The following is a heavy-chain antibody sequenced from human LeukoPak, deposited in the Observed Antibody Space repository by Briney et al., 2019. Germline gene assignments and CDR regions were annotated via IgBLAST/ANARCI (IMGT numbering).Heavy chain of an antibody. CDR3: ARDVNVVVPAAIFRTSWFDP. D-gene: IGHD2-2*01. J-gene: IGHJ5*02. CDR2: ISAYNGNT. Sequence: GASVKVCCKASGYTFTSYGISWVRQAPGQGLEWMGWISAYNGNTNYAQKLQGRVTMTTDTSTSTAYMELRSLRSDETAVYYCARDVNVVVPAAIFRTSWFDPWGQGTLVTVSS. V-gene: IGHV1-18*01. CDR1: GYTFTSYG.